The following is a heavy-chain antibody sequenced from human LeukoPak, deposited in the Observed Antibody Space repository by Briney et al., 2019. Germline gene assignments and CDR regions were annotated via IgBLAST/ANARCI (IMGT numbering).Heavy chain of an antibody. V-gene: IGHV4-34*01. Sequence: SETLSLTCALYGGSFSGYYWSWIRQPPGKGLEWIGEINHSGSTNYNPSLKSRATISVDTSKNQFSLKLSSVTAADTAVYYCARVKRSDIVVVPTNSPGAFDIWGQGTMVTVSS. CDR3: ARVKRSDIVVVPTNSPGAFDI. D-gene: IGHD2-2*01. J-gene: IGHJ3*02. CDR2: INHSGST. CDR1: GGSFSGYY.